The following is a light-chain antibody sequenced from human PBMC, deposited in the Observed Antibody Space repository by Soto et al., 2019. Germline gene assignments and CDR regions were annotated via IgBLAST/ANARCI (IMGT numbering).Light chain of an antibody. CDR3: SSYTSSRTL. V-gene: IGLV2-14*01. Sequence: QSALTQPASVSGSPGQSITISCTGTSSDVGSYNYVSWYQQHPGKAPKLMIYEVSDRPSGISSRFSGSKSGNTASLTISGLQTEDEDDYYCSSYTSSRTLFGTGTKVTVL. J-gene: IGLJ1*01. CDR2: EVS. CDR1: SSDVGSYNY.